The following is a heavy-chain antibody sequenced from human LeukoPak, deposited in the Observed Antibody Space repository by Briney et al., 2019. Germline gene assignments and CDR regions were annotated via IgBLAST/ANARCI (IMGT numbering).Heavy chain of an antibody. D-gene: IGHD6-13*01. CDR3: ARVVDGGSSWQRENWFDP. Sequence: PGGSLRLSCAASAFTFSDYYIGWLRQAPGKGLEWISYICPSGSATFYADSVKGRFTISRDNAKNSLYLQMNSLRAEDTAVYYCARVVDGGSSWQRENWFDPWGQGTLVTVSS. CDR2: ICPSGSAT. CDR1: AFTFSDYY. V-gene: IGHV3-11*04. J-gene: IGHJ5*02.